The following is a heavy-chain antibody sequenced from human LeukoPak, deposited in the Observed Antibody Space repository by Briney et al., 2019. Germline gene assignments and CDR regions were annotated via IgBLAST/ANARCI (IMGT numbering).Heavy chain of an antibody. CDR3: VRDHNSENRGSLGK. CDR1: GYTFTGYY. CDR2: ISPYTGGT. Sequence: GASVKVSCKASGYTFTGYYMHWVRQAPGQGLEWMGWISPYTGGTNYAQKFQGRVTITQDRSSNTVYMDLNRLTSDDTALYYCVRDHNSENRGSLGKWGQGTLVTVSS. V-gene: IGHV1-2*02. D-gene: IGHD7-27*01. J-gene: IGHJ4*02.